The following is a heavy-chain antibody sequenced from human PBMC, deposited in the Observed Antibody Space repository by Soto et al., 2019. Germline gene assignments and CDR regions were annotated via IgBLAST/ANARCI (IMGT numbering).Heavy chain of an antibody. D-gene: IGHD3-10*01. Sequence: ASVKVSCKASGGTFSSYTISWVRQAPGQGLEWMGRIIPILGIANYAQKFQGRVTITADKSTSTAYMELSSLRSEDTAVYYCAISGLGGSGSYYNDCWGQGTLVTVSS. J-gene: IGHJ4*02. CDR2: IIPILGIA. CDR3: AISGLGGSGSYYNDC. V-gene: IGHV1-69*02. CDR1: GGTFSSYT.